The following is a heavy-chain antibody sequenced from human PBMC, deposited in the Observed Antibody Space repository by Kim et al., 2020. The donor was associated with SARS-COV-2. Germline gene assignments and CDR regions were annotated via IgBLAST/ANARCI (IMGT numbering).Heavy chain of an antibody. Sequence: SVKVSCKASGGTFSSYAISWVRQAPGQGLEWMGGIIPIFGTANYAQKFQGRVTITADESTSTAYMELSSLRSEDTAVYYCARVYSSGWYLQAFDIWGQGTMVTVSS. J-gene: IGHJ3*02. CDR3: ARVYSSGWYLQAFDI. CDR2: IIPIFGTA. CDR1: GGTFSSYA. D-gene: IGHD6-19*01. V-gene: IGHV1-69*13.